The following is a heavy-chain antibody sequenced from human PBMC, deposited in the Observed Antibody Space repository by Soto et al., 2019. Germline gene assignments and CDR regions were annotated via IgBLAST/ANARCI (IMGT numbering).Heavy chain of an antibody. Sequence: SQTLSLTCAFSGDSVSSNSAAWNWIRQSPSRGLEWLGRTYYRSKWYNDYAVSVKGRFTISRDDSESIAYLQMNSLKTEDTAVYYCSAHRSSLTMRRGVIIGDYYYSGMDVWGQGTTVTVSS. CDR3: SAHRSSLTMRRGVIIGDYYYSGMDV. V-gene: IGHV6-1*01. CDR1: GDSVSSNSAA. D-gene: IGHD3-10*01. CDR2: TYYRSKWYN. J-gene: IGHJ6*02.